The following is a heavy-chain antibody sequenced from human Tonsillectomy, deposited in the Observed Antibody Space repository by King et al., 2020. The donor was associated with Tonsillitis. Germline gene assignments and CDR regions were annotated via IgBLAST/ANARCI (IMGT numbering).Heavy chain of an antibody. Sequence: VQLVESGGGLVQPGGSLRLSCAASGFTFSSYAMSWVRQAPGKGLEWVSAISGSGGSTYYADSVKGRFTISRDNSKNTLYLQMNSLRAEDTAVYYCAKNRHVLLLFGELPGGAFDIWGQGTMVSVSS. CDR1: GFTFSSYA. J-gene: IGHJ3*02. D-gene: IGHD3-10*01. CDR2: ISGSGGST. CDR3: AKNRHVLLLFGELPGGAFDI. V-gene: IGHV3-23*04.